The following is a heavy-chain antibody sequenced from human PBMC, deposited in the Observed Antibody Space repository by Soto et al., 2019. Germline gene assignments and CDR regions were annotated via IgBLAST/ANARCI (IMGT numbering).Heavy chain of an antibody. J-gene: IGHJ6*02. D-gene: IGHD4-17*01. CDR2: MAPSGSS. Sequence: QVRLQESGPGLVKPSETLSLTCTVSNASISSYYWGWIRQPPGKRLEWIGYMAPSGSSKYNPSLAGRVTISVDTSNNQFSLKLTSVTAADTAVYYCARDGNFGDDIHDYYGMDVWGRGTTVTVSS. CDR3: ARDGNFGDDIHDYYGMDV. CDR1: NASISSYY. V-gene: IGHV4-59*01.